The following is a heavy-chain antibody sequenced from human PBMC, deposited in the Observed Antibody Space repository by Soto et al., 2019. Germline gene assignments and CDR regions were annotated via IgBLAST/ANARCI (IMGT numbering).Heavy chain of an antibody. CDR2: ISSTSITI. V-gene: IGHV3-48*01. J-gene: IGHJ4*02. Sequence: PGGSLRLSCAASGFTFSKYSMNWVRQAPGKGLEWVSYISSTSITIYYADSVKGRFTISRDNAKNSLYLQMNSLRAEDTAVYYCARAGYCTSTSCYGDFDSWGQGT. CDR1: GFTFSKYS. D-gene: IGHD2-2*01. CDR3: ARAGYCTSTSCYGDFDS.